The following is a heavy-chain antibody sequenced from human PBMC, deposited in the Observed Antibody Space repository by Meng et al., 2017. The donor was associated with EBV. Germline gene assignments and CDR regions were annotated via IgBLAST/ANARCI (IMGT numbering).Heavy chain of an antibody. D-gene: IGHD3-10*01. Sequence: HLLPAAVEVEKPGSAVKVSCKTSGGPFRYYAISWVRQAPGQGLEWLGGFLPRLGAPNYAQKFHGRVKITADESTSTHYMDLSSLRSEDTAIYYCASESGRGYTPDYWGQGTLVTVSS. CDR2: FLPRLGAP. J-gene: IGHJ4*02. V-gene: IGHV1-69*01. CDR3: ASESGRGYTPDY. CDR1: GGPFRYYA.